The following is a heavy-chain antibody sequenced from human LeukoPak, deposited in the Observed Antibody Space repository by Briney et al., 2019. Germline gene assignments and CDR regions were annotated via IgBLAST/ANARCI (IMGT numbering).Heavy chain of an antibody. CDR3: ARARVTLYGDKLKNYYMDV. D-gene: IGHD4-17*01. CDR1: GGSISSGSYF. Sequence: SETLSLTCTVSGGSISSGSYFWSWIRQPAGKGLEWIGRFYISGSTNYNPSLKSRVTISVDTSKNQFSLKLSSVTAADTAVYYCARARVTLYGDKLKNYYMDVWGKGTTVTVSS. J-gene: IGHJ6*03. CDR2: FYISGST. V-gene: IGHV4-61*02.